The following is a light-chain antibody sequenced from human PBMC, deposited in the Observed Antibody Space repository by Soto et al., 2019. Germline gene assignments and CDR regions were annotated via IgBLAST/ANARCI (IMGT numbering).Light chain of an antibody. CDR2: GAS. CDR3: QQYGDWPPET. V-gene: IGKV3-15*01. CDR1: QSVSRN. Sequence: EVVLTQSPATLSVSPGDRATLSCRASQSVSRNLAWYQQKPGQAPRLLIYGASTRATGVPARFSGSGSATEFTLSISRWPAEDVAVYYCQQYGDWPPETFGQGTKLEI. J-gene: IGKJ2*01.